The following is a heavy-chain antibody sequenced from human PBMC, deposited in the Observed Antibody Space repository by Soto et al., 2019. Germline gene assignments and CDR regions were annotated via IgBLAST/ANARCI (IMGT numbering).Heavy chain of an antibody. Sequence: GSLRLSCTVSGGSISSYYWSWIRQPPGKGLEWIGYIYYSGSTNYNPSLKSRVTISVDTSKNQFSLKLSSVTAADTAVYYCARQRYYYDSSGMRWFDPWGQGTLVTVSS. D-gene: IGHD3-22*01. CDR2: IYYSGST. V-gene: IGHV4-59*08. CDR1: GGSISSYY. CDR3: ARQRYYYDSSGMRWFDP. J-gene: IGHJ5*02.